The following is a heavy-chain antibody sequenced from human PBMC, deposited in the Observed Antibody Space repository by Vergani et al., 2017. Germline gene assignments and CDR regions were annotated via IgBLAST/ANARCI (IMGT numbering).Heavy chain of an antibody. D-gene: IGHD3-16*01. CDR1: GFTFSSYA. J-gene: IGHJ3*02. CDR2: ISGSGGST. Sequence: EVQLLESGGGLVQPGGSLRLSCAASGFTFSSYAMSWVRQAPGKGLEWVSAISGSGGSTYYADSVKGRFTISRDNSKNTLYLQMNSLRAEDTAGYYCANDIRMSVAAFDIWGQGTMVTVSS. CDR3: ANDIRMSVAAFDI. V-gene: IGHV3-23*01.